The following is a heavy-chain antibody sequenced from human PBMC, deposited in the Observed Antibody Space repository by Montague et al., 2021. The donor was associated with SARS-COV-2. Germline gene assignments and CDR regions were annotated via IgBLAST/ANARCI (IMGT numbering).Heavy chain of an antibody. CDR1: GEPLSGFF. V-gene: IGHV4-4*07. Sequence: SETLSLTCSVSGEPLSGFFWNWIRQPSGKGLERIGRIYASGGPDYNPSLESRVTMSVDTSKNQFSLTVNSVTAADTAVYYCAGGVVAAPPSVDYWGQGTLVTVSS. CDR2: IYASGGP. CDR3: AGGVVAAPPSVDY. D-gene: IGHD2-15*01. J-gene: IGHJ4*02.